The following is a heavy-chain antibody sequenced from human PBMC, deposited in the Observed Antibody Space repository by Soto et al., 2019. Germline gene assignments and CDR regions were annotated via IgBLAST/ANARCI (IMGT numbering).Heavy chain of an antibody. CDR2: IIPIFGTA. D-gene: IGHD2-2*02. Sequence: SVKVSCKASGGTFSSYAISWVRQAPGQGLEWMGGIIPIFGTANYAQKFQGRATITADKSTSTAYMELSSLRSEDTAVYYCARGGYCSSTSCYSLFDYWGQGTLVTVSS. CDR3: ARGGYCSSTSCYSLFDY. V-gene: IGHV1-69*06. J-gene: IGHJ4*02. CDR1: GGTFSSYA.